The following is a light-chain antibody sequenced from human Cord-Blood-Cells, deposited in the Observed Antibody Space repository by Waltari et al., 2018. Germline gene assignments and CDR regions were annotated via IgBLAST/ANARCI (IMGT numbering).Light chain of an antibody. CDR1: SSDVGGYND. V-gene: IGLV2-14*03. CDR3: SSYTSSSTL. CDR2: DVS. Sequence: QSALTQPASVSGSPGQSITISCTAISSDVGGYNDDAWYQQPPGKAPKHMIYDVSHRPSGVSNRFSGSKSGNTASLTISGLPAEDEADYYCSSYTSSSTLFGTGTKVTVL. J-gene: IGLJ1*01.